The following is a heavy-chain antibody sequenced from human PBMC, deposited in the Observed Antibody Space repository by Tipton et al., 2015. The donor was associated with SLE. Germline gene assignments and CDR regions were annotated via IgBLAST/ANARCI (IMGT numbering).Heavy chain of an antibody. D-gene: IGHD6-6*01. V-gene: IGHV4-4*09. J-gene: IGHJ5*02. CDR2: IYTSGST. CDR3: ARERYSSSSTWFDP. Sequence: TLSLTCTVSGGFIRSYYWTWIRQPPGKGLEWIGYIYTSGSTNYNPSLKSRVTISVDTSKNQFSLKLSSVTAADTAVYYCARERYSSSSTWFDPWGQGTLVTVSS. CDR1: GGFIRSYY.